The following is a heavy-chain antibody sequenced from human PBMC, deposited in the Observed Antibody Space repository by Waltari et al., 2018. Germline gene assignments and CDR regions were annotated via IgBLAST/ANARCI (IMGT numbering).Heavy chain of an antibody. CDR2: IIPIFGTA. V-gene: IGHV1-69*12. Sequence: QVQLVQSGAEVKKPGSSVKVSCKASGGTFSSSAISWVRQAPGQGLAWMGGIIPIFGTANYAQKFQGRVTITADESTSTAYMELSSLRSEDTAVYYCARGLGIRASSGYNYYYYYMDVWGKGTTVTVSS. J-gene: IGHJ6*03. CDR1: GGTFSSSA. D-gene: IGHD3-22*01. CDR3: ARGLGIRASSGYNYYYYYMDV.